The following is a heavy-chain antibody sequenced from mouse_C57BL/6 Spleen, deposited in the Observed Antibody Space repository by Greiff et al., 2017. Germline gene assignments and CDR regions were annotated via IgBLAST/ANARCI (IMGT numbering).Heavy chain of an antibody. J-gene: IGHJ2*01. CDR1: GFTFSSYA. CDR3: ARVSGSSYGFDY. Sequence: EVLLVESGGGLVKPGGSLKLSCAASGFTFSSYAMSWVRQTPEKRLEWVATISDGGSYTYYPDNVKGRFTISRDNAKNNRYLQMSHLKSEDTAMYYCARVSGSSYGFDYWGQGTTLTVSS. V-gene: IGHV5-4*01. D-gene: IGHD1-1*01. CDR2: ISDGGSYT.